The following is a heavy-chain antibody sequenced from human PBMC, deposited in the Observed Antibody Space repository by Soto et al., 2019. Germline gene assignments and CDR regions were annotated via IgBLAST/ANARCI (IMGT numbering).Heavy chain of an antibody. V-gene: IGHV4-4*02. Sequence: PSETLSLTCTVSGGSITNSNLWSWVRLPPAKGLEWIGDIYHAGSTKYNPSLERRVTMSVDTSNNQFALTLTSVTAADTAVYFCARGPPIVGNTTPLDSWGQGTLVTVYS. J-gene: IGHJ4*02. CDR3: ARGPPIVGNTTPLDS. D-gene: IGHD2-21*01. CDR2: IYHAGST. CDR1: GGSITNSNL.